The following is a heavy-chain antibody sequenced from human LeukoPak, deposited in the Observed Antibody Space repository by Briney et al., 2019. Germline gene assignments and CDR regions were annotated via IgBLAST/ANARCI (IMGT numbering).Heavy chain of an antibody. CDR3: TRSVGHLWTDY. CDR2: IYPGDSEI. Sequence: GGSLKISCKGSGYSFTNYWIGRVRQMPGKGLEWMGIIYPGDSEIRYSPSFQGQVTISADKSISTAYLQWSSLKASDTAMYYCTRSVGHLWTDYWGQGTLVTVSS. V-gene: IGHV5-51*01. J-gene: IGHJ4*02. CDR1: GYSFTNYW. D-gene: IGHD3/OR15-3a*01.